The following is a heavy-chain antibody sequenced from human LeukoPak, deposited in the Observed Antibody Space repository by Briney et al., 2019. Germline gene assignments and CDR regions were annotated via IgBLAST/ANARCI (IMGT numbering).Heavy chain of an antibody. Sequence: ASVKVSCKASGYTFTGYYMHWVRQAPGQGLEWMGWINTNTGNPTYAQGFTGRFVFSLDTSVSTAYLQISSLKAEDTAVYYCAREIGRTGRDSRDYWGQGTLVTVSS. J-gene: IGHJ4*02. CDR1: GYTFTGYY. D-gene: IGHD3/OR15-3a*01. CDR2: INTNTGNP. V-gene: IGHV7-4-1*02. CDR3: AREIGRTGRDSRDY.